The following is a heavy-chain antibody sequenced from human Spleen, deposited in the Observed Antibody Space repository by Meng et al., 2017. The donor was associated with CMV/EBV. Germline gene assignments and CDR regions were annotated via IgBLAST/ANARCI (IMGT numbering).Heavy chain of an antibody. D-gene: IGHD3-16*01. CDR3: WGTIDSDSYYGLDV. CDR2: ISSGSDYI. CDR1: GFTFISYS. J-gene: IGHJ6*02. V-gene: IGHV3-21*01. Sequence: GESLKISCAASGFTFISYSMNWVRQAPGKGLEWVSSISSGSDYIYYADSLEGRFTISRDNAKMSLYLQMNSLSAEDTAIYYCWGTIDSDSYYGLDVWGRGTTVTVSS.